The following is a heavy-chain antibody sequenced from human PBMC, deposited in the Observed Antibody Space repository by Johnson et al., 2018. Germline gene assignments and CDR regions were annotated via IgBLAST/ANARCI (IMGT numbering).Heavy chain of an antibody. V-gene: IGHV3-9*01. CDR1: GFTFGDYA. J-gene: IGHJ2*01. D-gene: IGHD3-16*01. CDR3: AKGAGGRRPYVYFDV. CDR2: ISWSSVNM. Sequence: VQSGGSLRLSCATSGFTFGDYAVHWVRQRPGKGLEWVSGISWSSVNMDYADSVRGRFTISRDNTKNCLHFQMNSRRPEDTAVYYWAKGAGGRRPYVYFDVWGRGTLVSVSS.